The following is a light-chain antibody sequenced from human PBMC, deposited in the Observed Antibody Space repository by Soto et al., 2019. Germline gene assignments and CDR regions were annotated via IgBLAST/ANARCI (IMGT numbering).Light chain of an antibody. J-gene: IGKJ2*01. CDR3: QQYNNWPHT. V-gene: IGKV3-15*01. CDR2: GAS. CDR1: QSVSNN. Sequence: EIVMTQSPATLSVSPGERATLSCRASQSVSNNLAWYQQKPGQAPRLLIYGASTRATDIPDRFSGSGSGTEFTLTISSLQSEDFAVYYCQQYNNWPHTFGQETKLEIK.